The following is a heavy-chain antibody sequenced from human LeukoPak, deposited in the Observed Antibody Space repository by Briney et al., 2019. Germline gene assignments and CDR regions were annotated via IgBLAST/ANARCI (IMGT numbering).Heavy chain of an antibody. CDR3: ARSGGYSSGWHFDY. V-gene: IGHV3-53*01. D-gene: IGHD6-19*01. CDR2: IYRGYT. Sequence: GGSLKLSCAASGFTVSSINMSWVRQAPGKGLEWVSIIYRGYTYYADSVKGRFTISRDNSKNTLDPQMNSLRAEDTAVYYCARSGGYSSGWHFDYWGQGTLVTVSS. J-gene: IGHJ4*02. CDR1: GFTVSSIN.